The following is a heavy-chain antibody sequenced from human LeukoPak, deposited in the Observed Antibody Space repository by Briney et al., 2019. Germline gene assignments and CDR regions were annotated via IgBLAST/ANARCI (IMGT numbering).Heavy chain of an antibody. CDR2: INYSGNT. CDR1: CGSISSSSYY. J-gene: IGHJ4*02. V-gene: IGHV4-39*01. D-gene: IGHD3-3*01. Sequence: ASETLSLTCTVSCGSISSSSYYWGWIRQAPGKGLEWIGSINYSGNTYYNPSLKSRVTMSVDTSKNQFSLKLSSVTAADTAVYYCARSKVGWLQQDWGQGTLVTVSS. CDR3: ARSKVGWLQQD.